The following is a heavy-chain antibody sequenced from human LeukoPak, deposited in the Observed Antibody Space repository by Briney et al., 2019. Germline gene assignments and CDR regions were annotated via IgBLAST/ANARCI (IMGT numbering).Heavy chain of an antibody. Sequence: PGGSLRLSCAASGFTFSNAWMSWVRQAPGKGLEWVGRIKSKTDGGTTDYAAPVKGRFTISRDDSKNTLYLQMNSLKTEDTAVYYCTTDTPSLYYDFWSGYYPPYFDYWGQGTLVTVSS. CDR2: IKSKTDGGTT. V-gene: IGHV3-15*01. D-gene: IGHD3-3*01. J-gene: IGHJ4*02. CDR3: TTDTPSLYYDFWSGYYPPYFDY. CDR1: GFTFSNAW.